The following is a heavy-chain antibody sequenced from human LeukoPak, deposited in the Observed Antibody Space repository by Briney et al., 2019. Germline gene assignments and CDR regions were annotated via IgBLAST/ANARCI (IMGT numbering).Heavy chain of an antibody. J-gene: IGHJ3*02. CDR3: ARGRAFDI. Sequence: SETLSLTCTVSGGSISSYYWSWIRQPPGKGLEWIGEINHSGSTNYNPSLKSRVTISVDTSKNQFSLKLSSVTAADTAVYYCARGRAFDIWGQGTMVTVSS. CDR1: GGSISSYY. CDR2: INHSGST. V-gene: IGHV4-34*01.